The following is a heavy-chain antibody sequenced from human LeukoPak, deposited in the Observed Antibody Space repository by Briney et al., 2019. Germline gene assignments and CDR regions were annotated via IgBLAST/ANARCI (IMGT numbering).Heavy chain of an antibody. CDR3: LLAAAGTRAGN. V-gene: IGHV3-30-3*01. D-gene: IGHD6-13*01. CDR2: ISYDGSNK. Sequence: GGSLRLSCAASGFTFSDYAMHWVRQGPGKGLEWVAVISYDGSNKYYADSVKGRFTISRDNSKNTLYLQMNSLRAEDTAVYYCLLAAAGTRAGNWGQGTLVSVSS. J-gene: IGHJ4*02. CDR1: GFTFSDYA.